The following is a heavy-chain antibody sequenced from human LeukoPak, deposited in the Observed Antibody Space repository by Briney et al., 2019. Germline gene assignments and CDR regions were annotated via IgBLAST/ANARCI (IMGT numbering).Heavy chain of an antibody. CDR2: IIPIFGTA. CDR3: ARGAGYSSSWYSYQEVAFDY. V-gene: IGHV1-69*06. Sequence: SVNVSCKASGGTFSSYAISWVRQAPGQGLEWMGGIIPIFGTANYAQKFQGRVTITADKSTSTAYMDMSSLRSEDTAVYYCARGAGYSSSWYSYQEVAFDYWGQGTLVTVSS. J-gene: IGHJ4*02. D-gene: IGHD6-13*01. CDR1: GGTFSSYA.